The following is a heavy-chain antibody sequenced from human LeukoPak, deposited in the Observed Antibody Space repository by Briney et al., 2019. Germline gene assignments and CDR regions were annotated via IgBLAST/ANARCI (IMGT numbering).Heavy chain of an antibody. CDR2: INHSGST. D-gene: IGHD3-9*01. CDR3: ARGRARLRYFDWFNSLYGMDV. J-gene: IGHJ6*02. CDR1: GGSFSGYY. V-gene: IGHV4-34*01. Sequence: PSETLSLTCAVYGGSFSGYYWSWIRQPPVKGLEWIGEINHSGSTNYNPSLKSRVTISVDTSKNQFSLKLSSVTAADTAVYYCARGRARLRYFDWFNSLYGMDVWGQGTTVTVSS.